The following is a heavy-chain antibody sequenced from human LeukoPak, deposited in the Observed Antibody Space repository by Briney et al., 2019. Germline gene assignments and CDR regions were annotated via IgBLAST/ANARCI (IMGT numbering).Heavy chain of an antibody. D-gene: IGHD2-8*01. CDR1: GFTFEGCA. Sequence: GGSLRLSCAASGFTFEGCAMHWVRQAPGKGPEWVSSINWDSGYIEYADSVRGRFAISRDNAKNSLYLQMNSLKAGDTALYYCAREGSVCSNGICRYFDFWGQGTLVTVSS. CDR2: INWDSGYI. CDR3: AREGSVCSNGICRYFDF. V-gene: IGHV3-9*01. J-gene: IGHJ4*02.